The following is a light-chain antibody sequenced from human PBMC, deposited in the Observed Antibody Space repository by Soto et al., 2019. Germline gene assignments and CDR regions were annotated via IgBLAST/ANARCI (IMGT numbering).Light chain of an antibody. CDR2: GAS. Sequence: QSALTQPASVSGSPGQSVTISCTGINSDVDGYSSVSWLQQYPGKAPKLLIYGASNRPSGVSNRFSGSKSGNTASLTISGLQADDEAKYYCSSYGTTSTTFGGGTKVTVL. CDR3: SSYGTTSTT. V-gene: IGLV2-14*01. CDR1: NSDVDGYSS. J-gene: IGLJ2*01.